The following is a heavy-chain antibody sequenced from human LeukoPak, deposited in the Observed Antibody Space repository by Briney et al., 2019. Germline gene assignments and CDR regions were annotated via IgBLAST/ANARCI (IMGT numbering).Heavy chain of an antibody. CDR2: ISSNGGST. V-gene: IGHV3-64*01. J-gene: IGHJ4*02. CDR3: ARESATSAWLFDS. D-gene: IGHD6-19*01. CDR1: GFTFSRYA. Sequence: GGSLRLSCAASGFTFSRYAMHWVRQAPGKGLECVSAISSNGGSTYYANSVKGRFTISRDNSKNTLYLQMGSPRAEDMAVYYCARESATSAWLFDSWGQGTLVTVSS.